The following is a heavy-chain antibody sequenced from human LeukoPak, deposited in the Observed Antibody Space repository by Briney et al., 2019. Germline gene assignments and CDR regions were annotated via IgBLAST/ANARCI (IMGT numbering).Heavy chain of an antibody. D-gene: IGHD2-21*01. Sequence: VGSLRLSCAASGFTFSSYAMHWVRQAPGKGLEWVAVISYDGSNKYYADSVKGRFTISRDNSKNTLYLQMNSLRAEDTAVYYCARDVAHAFDIWGQGTMVTVSS. CDR1: GFTFSSYA. CDR2: ISYDGSNK. V-gene: IGHV3-30-3*01. CDR3: ARDVAHAFDI. J-gene: IGHJ3*02.